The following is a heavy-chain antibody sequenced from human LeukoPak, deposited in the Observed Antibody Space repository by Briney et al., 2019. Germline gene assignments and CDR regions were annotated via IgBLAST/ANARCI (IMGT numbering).Heavy chain of an antibody. J-gene: IGHJ4*02. CDR3: AKPTSLKDANYGLTGTNY. D-gene: IGHD1-14*01. Sequence: PGGSLRLSCAASGFNFSAYGMHWVRQAPGKGLEWVAFIRYDGNLKYYADSVKGRFTISRDNSKNTLDLQMNSLRVEDTAVYYCAKPTSLKDANYGLTGTNYWGQGTLVTVSS. V-gene: IGHV3-30*02. CDR2: IRYDGNLK. CDR1: GFNFSAYG.